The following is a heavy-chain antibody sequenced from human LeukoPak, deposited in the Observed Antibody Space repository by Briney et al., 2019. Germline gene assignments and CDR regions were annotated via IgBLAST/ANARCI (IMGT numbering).Heavy chain of an antibody. Sequence: PGGSLRLSCAASGFTFSNYALNWVRQAPGKGLEWISSITGASHKRYYAESLRGRVTISRDNAKNSLYLQMDSLRADDTTVYYCGVAASSTSGFDHWGQGTLVTVSS. CDR1: GFTFSNYA. CDR3: GVAASSTSGFDH. J-gene: IGHJ4*02. D-gene: IGHD1-26*01. CDR2: ITGASHKR. V-gene: IGHV3-21*01.